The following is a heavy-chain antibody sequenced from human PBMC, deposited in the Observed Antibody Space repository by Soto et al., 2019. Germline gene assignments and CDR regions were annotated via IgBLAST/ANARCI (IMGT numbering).Heavy chain of an antibody. V-gene: IGHV1-69*13. CDR3: ARGELDVAPFAP. CDR1: GGTFSSYA. J-gene: IGHJ5*02. D-gene: IGHD1-26*01. CDR2: IIPIFGTA. Sequence: EASVKVSCKASGGTFSSYAISWVRQAPGQGLEWMGGIIPIFGTANYAQKFQGRVTITADESTSTAYMELSSLRSEDTAVYDCARGELDVAPFAPWGQGTLVTVSS.